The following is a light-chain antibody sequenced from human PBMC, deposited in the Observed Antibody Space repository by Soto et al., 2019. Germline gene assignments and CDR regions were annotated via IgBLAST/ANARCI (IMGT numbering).Light chain of an antibody. V-gene: IGKV3-20*01. CDR2: GAS. J-gene: IGKJ1*01. CDR3: HQYGTSLWT. Sequence: EIVLTQSPGTLSLSPGERATLSCRASQSVSSSYLAWLQQKPGQAPRLLIYGASSRAAGIPDGFSGSGSGTDFTLTISRLEPEYFAVYYCHQYGTSLWTFGQGTKVEIK. CDR1: QSVSSSY.